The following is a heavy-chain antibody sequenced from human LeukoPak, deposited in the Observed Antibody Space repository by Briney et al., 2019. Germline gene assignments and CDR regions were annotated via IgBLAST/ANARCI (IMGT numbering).Heavy chain of an antibody. D-gene: IGHD4-17*01. Sequence: GGSLRLSCAASGFTLSDYDMHWVRQVPGQGLEGAAAAGEEDESYYPGSVEGRFSVSREDAKNSLYLQMNSLRAGDTAVYYCVRDGGRTTADWYFDLWGRGTPVTVSS. CDR2: AGEEDES. V-gene: IGHV3-13*01. CDR1: GFTLSDYD. CDR3: VRDGGRTTADWYFDL. J-gene: IGHJ2*01.